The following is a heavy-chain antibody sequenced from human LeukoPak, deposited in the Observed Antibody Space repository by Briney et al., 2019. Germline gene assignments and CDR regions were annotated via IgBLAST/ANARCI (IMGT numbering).Heavy chain of an antibody. CDR1: GFTFSSYW. D-gene: IGHD2-15*01. CDR3: ARDDGSTRGGGAFDI. J-gene: IGHJ3*02. V-gene: IGHV3-7*03. Sequence: GGSLRLSCAASGFTFSSYWMSWVRQAPGKGLEWVANIKQDGSEKYYVDSVKGRFTISRDNAKNSLYLQMNSLRAEDTAVYYCARDDGSTRGGGAFDIWGQGTMVTVSS. CDR2: IKQDGSEK.